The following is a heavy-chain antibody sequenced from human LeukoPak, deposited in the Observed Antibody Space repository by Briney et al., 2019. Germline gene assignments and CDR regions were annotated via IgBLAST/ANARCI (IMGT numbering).Heavy chain of an antibody. CDR2: INPNSGGT. CDR3: ARVLGAAGIQPVFDY. V-gene: IGHV1-2*06. Sequence: ASVKVSCKASGYTFTGYYMQWVRQAPGQGLEWMGRINPNSGGTNYAQKFQGRVTMTRDTSISTAYMELSRLRSDDTAVYYCARVLGAAGIQPVFDYWGQGTLVTVSS. D-gene: IGHD6-13*01. CDR1: GYTFTGYY. J-gene: IGHJ4*02.